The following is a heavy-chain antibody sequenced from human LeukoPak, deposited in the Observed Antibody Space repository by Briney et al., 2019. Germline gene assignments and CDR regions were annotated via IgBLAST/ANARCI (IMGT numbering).Heavy chain of an antibody. CDR1: RGTLTSYA. Sequence: SVKVSRMQSRGTLTSYAISWVRQAPGQGLEWVGGVIPIFGTANYAQKSQGRVTITADESPRAAYMELSSLRSENTAVYCCARAAPLDYWGQGTLVTVSS. V-gene: IGHV1-69*13. CDR2: VIPIFGTA. J-gene: IGHJ4*02. CDR3: ARAAPLDY.